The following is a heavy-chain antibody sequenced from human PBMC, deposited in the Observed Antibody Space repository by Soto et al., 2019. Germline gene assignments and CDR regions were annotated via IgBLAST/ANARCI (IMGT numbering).Heavy chain of an antibody. CDR3: ARDNYDSSAYYFGAFDI. D-gene: IGHD3-22*01. Sequence: GGSLRDCCGGSGFMFSRGAMHGCRLVPGKKMECVSVISYDESNKYYADSVKGRFTISRDNSKNTLYLQMNSLRAEDTAVYYCARDNYDSSAYYFGAFDIWGQGTMVTVSS. CDR2: ISYDESNK. V-gene: IGHV3-30-3*01. CDR1: GFMFSRGA. J-gene: IGHJ3*02.